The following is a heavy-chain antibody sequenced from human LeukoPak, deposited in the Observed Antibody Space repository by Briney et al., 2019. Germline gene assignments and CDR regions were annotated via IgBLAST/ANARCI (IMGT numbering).Heavy chain of an antibody. J-gene: IGHJ4*02. V-gene: IGHV3-21*01. CDR3: PRVGVRYSSSATFDY. CDR2: ISSSSSYI. CDR1: GFTFSSYS. D-gene: IGHD6-6*01. Sequence: GGSLRLSCAASGFTFSSYSMNWVRQAPGKGLEWVSSISSSSSYIYYADSVKGRFTISRDNAKNSLYLQMNSLRAEDTAVYYCPRVGVRYSSSATFDYWGQGTLVTVSS.